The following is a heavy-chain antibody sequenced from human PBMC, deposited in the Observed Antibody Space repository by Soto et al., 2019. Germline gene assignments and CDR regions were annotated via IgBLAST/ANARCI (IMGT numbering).Heavy chain of an antibody. V-gene: IGHV4-59*08. CDR1: GGSISSYY. J-gene: IGHJ4*02. CDR3: ARLFPYVSSGYHLTY. Sequence: SETLSLTCTVSGGSISSYYWSWIRQPPGKGLEWIGYIYYSGSTNYNPSLKSRVTISVDTSKNQFSLKLSSVTAADTAVYYCARLFPYVSSGYHLTYLGQGTLVTVSS. CDR2: IYYSGST. D-gene: IGHD3-22*01.